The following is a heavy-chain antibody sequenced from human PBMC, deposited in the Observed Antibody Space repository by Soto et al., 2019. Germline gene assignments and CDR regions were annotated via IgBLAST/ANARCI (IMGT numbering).Heavy chain of an antibody. Sequence: PGGSLRLSCAASGFTVNNYAMGWVRQAPEKGQERVSAITDSGDDTYYIESVKGRFTISRDNSKSTLYLQMNSLRAEDTAIFYCAKLGSSSWSPHYYFDYWGQGTLVTVSS. CDR1: GFTVNNYA. D-gene: IGHD2-2*01. CDR3: AKLGSSSWSPHYYFDY. CDR2: ITDSGDDT. J-gene: IGHJ4*02. V-gene: IGHV3-23*01.